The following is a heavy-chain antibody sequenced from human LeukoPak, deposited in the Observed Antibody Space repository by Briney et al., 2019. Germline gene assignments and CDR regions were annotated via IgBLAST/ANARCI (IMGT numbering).Heavy chain of an antibody. CDR2: INPNSGGT. V-gene: IGHV1-2*04. D-gene: IGHD6-19*01. CDR1: GYTFTGYY. J-gene: IGHJ4*02. CDR3: ARESSVASGDY. Sequence: GASVKVSCKASGYTFTGYYMHWGRQAPGPGLEWMGWINPNSGGTNYAQTFQGWVTMTRDPSISTAYMEVSRLRSDDTAVYYCARESSVASGDYWGQGTLVTVSS.